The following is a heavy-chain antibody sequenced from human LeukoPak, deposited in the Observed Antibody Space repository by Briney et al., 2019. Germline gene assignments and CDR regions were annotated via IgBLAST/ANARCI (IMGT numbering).Heavy chain of an antibody. CDR3: ARDPVRGIPDYFDY. Sequence: GGSLRLSCAASDLTVSSNYMSWVRQTPGKGLEWVSIIYVDGSPYYADSVRGRFTMSRDNSKNTLYLQMNSLRPEDTAVYYCARDPVRGIPDYFDYWGQGTLVTVSS. V-gene: IGHV3-53*05. CDR2: IYVDGSP. CDR1: DLTVSSNY. J-gene: IGHJ4*02. D-gene: IGHD2-21*01.